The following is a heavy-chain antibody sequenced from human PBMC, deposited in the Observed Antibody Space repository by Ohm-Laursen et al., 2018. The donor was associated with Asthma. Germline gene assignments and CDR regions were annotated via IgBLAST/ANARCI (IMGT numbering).Heavy chain of an antibody. V-gene: IGHV3-23*01. J-gene: IGHJ6*02. CDR1: GFTFSNFA. CDR3: AKVGAWPHYYYFGTDV. D-gene: IGHD5-12*01. Sequence: SLRLSCAASGFTFSNFAMSWVRQAPGKGLEWVSAINSGGGTTYGDSVKGRFTISRDNSKNTVYLAMNSLGAEDTAVYFCAKVGAWPHYYYFGTDVWGQGTTVTVSS. CDR2: INSGGGT.